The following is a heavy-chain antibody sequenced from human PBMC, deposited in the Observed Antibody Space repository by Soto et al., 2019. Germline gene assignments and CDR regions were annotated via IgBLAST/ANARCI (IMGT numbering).Heavy chain of an antibody. CDR2: LYDTGRT. D-gene: IGHD3-22*01. J-gene: IGHJ3*01. CDR3: ARGTPYYFDTSGYPTGPPFAFDL. V-gene: IGHV4-30-2*01. CDR1: GDSISSGGSS. Sequence: QTQLQESGSRLVKPSQTVSLTCVVSGDSISSGGSSWNWIRQPPGKGLEWIGYLYDTGRTHYNPSLKSRVTISVDRSKNQFSLNVTSVTAADTAVYYCARGTPYYFDTSGYPTGPPFAFDLWGQGTMVTVSS.